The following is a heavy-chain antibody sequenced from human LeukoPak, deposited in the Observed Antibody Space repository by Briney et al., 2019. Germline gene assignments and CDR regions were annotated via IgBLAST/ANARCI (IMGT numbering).Heavy chain of an antibody. V-gene: IGHV3-30-3*01. D-gene: IGHD3-10*01. Sequence: PGGSLRLSCAASGFTFSSYAMHWVRQAPGKGLEWVAVISYDGSNKYCADSVKGRFTISRDNSKNTLYLQMNSLRAEDTAVYYCARGPWGGSGFDYWGQGTLVTVSS. J-gene: IGHJ4*02. CDR3: ARGPWGGSGFDY. CDR1: GFTFSSYA. CDR2: ISYDGSNK.